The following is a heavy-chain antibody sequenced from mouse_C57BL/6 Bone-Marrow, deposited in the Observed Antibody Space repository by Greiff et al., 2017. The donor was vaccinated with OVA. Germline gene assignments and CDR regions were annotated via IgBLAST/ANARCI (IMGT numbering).Heavy chain of an antibody. CDR2: IDPSDSYT. CDR1: GYTFTSYW. V-gene: IGHV1-69*01. J-gene: IGHJ3*01. D-gene: IGHD1-1*01. Sequence: QVQLQQPGAELVMPGASVKLSCKASGYTFTSYWMHWVKQRPGQGLEWIGEIDPSDSYTNYNQKFKGKSTLTVDKSSSTAYMQLSSLTSEDSAVYYCARRYGSSYGWFAYWGQGTLVTVSA. CDR3: ARRYGSSYGWFAY.